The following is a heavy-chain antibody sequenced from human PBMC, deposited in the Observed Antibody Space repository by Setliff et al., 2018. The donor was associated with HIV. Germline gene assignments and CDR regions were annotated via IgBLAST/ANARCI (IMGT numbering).Heavy chain of an antibody. CDR1: GGSLSGYH. V-gene: IGHV4-59*08. J-gene: IGHJ4*02. CDR3: ARLSDTAMASFDS. D-gene: IGHD5-18*01. CDR2: FYKSGST. Sequence: SETLSLTCSVSGGSLSGYHWSWIRQPPGKGLEWIGYFYKSGSTNSGPSFKSRVSMSGETSKNQLSLKVTSVTAADTAVYYCARLSDTAMASFDSWGQGTLVTVSS.